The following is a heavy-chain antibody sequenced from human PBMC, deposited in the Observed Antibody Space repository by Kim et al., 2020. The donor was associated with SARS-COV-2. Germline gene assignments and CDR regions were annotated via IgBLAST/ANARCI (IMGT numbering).Heavy chain of an antibody. Sequence: SETLSLTCTVSGYSISSGYYWGWIRQPPGKGLEWIGSIYHSGSTYYNPSLKSRVTISVDTSKNQFSLKLSSVTAADTAVYYCARYYYDSSGYYSNYWGQG. CDR1: GYSISSGYY. CDR3: ARYYYDSSGYYSNY. J-gene: IGHJ4*02. CDR2: IYHSGST. D-gene: IGHD3-22*01. V-gene: IGHV4-38-2*02.